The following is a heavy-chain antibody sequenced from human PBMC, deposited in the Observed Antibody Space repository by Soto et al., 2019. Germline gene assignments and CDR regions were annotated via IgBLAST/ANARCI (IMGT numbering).Heavy chain of an antibody. CDR2: IKQDGSEK. CDR3: ARDRGRGSSVSPDYYYYGMDV. V-gene: IGHV3-7*01. J-gene: IGHJ6*02. Sequence: EVQLVESGGGLVQPGGSLRLSCAASGFTFSSYWMSWVRQAPGKGLEWVANIKQDGSEKYYVDSVKGRFTISRDNAKNSLYLQMNSLRAEDTAVYYCARDRGRGSSVSPDYYYYGMDVWGQGTTVTVSS. CDR1: GFTFSSYW. D-gene: IGHD6-13*01.